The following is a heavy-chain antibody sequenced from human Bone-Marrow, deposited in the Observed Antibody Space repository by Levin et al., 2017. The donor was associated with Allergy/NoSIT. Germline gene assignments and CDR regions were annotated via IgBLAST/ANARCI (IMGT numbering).Heavy chain of an antibody. D-gene: IGHD6-13*01. Sequence: GESLKISCKASGYSFTAFYMHWVRQAPGQGLEWMGIINPTDGSANYAQKFQGRVSMTRDTSTSTMYMELSSLRSEDTAVYYCARDTSLSSWPLYYFDSWGQGTLVTVSS. J-gene: IGHJ4*02. CDR3: ARDTSLSSWPLYYFDS. CDR2: INPTDGSA. V-gene: IGHV1-46*01. CDR1: GYSFTAFY.